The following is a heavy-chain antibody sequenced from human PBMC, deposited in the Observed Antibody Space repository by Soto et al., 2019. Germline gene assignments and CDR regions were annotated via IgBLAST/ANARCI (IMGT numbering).Heavy chain of an antibody. CDR2: IYYSGST. CDR3: ARASDYYDSSGYYPHSAFDI. J-gene: IGHJ3*02. D-gene: IGHD3-22*01. Sequence: PXGTLCLTCTVSGGSISSYYWSWIRQPPGKGLEWIGYIYYSGSTNYNPSLKSRVTISVDTSKNQFSLKLSSVTAADTAVYYCARASDYYDSSGYYPHSAFDIWGQGTMVTVSS. V-gene: IGHV4-59*01. CDR1: GGSISSYY.